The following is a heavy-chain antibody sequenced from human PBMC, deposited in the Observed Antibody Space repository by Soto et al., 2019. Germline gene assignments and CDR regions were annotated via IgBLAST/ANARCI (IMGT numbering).Heavy chain of an antibody. CDR1: GYPFINFA. V-gene: IGHV1-3*01. J-gene: IGHJ4*02. Sequence: QVQLVQSGAEVKKPGASVKVSCKASGYPFINFAIHWVRQAPGQRLEWMGWIHGGTGNTKYSEKFQDRVTITRDTSASIVYMELSSLRSDDTAVYYCARGPPTGSSGWFYFDSWGQGPLGTVSS. D-gene: IGHD6-19*01. CDR2: IHGGTGNT. CDR3: ARGPPTGSSGWFYFDS.